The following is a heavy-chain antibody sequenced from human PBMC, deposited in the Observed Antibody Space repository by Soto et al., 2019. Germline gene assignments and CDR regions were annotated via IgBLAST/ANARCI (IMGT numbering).Heavy chain of an antibody. CDR2: ISSTGALM. CDR1: GFIFSQYS. V-gene: IGHV3-21*01. CDR3: ARDRLARGIPVAGRIDY. J-gene: IGHJ4*02. D-gene: IGHD6-19*01. Sequence: GGSLRLSCAASGFIFSQYSMNWVRQAPGKGLEWVSSISSTGALMYYADSVKGRFTITRDDADNSLYLQMNSLRVEDTAVYYCARDRLARGIPVAGRIDYWGQGALVTVS.